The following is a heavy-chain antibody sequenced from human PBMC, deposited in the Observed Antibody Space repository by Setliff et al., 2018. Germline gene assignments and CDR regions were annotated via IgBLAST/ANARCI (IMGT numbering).Heavy chain of an antibody. Sequence: SETLSLTGSVSGGSISSSSSYWGWIRQHPGKGLEWIGSIYYTGTTYYNPSLKSRITISVDTSKNQFSLKLNSVTAADTAVYYCARHNVGATYFDYWGQGTLVTVSS. V-gene: IGHV4-39*01. D-gene: IGHD1-26*01. CDR1: GGSISSSSSY. J-gene: IGHJ4*02. CDR3: ARHNVGATYFDY. CDR2: IYYTGTT.